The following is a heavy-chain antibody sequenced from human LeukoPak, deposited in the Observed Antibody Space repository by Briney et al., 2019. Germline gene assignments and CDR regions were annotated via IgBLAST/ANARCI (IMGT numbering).Heavy chain of an antibody. CDR3: AKMGYYDSSGYYVDY. D-gene: IGHD3-22*01. CDR2: ISGSGGST. J-gene: IGHJ4*02. V-gene: IGHV3-23*01. CDR1: EFTFSDYY. Sequence: GGSLRLSCAASEFTFSDYYMSWIRQAPGKGLEWVSAISGSGGSTYYADSVKGRFTISRDNSKNTLYLQMNSLRAEDTAVYYCAKMGYYDSSGYYVDYWGQGTLVTVSS.